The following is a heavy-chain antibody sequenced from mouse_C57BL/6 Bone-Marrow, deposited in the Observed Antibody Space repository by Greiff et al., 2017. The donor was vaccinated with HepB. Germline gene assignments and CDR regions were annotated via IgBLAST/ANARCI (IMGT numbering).Heavy chain of an antibody. CDR2: ISSGGSYT. Sequence: DVKLVESGGDLVKPGGSLKLSCAASGFTFSSYGMSWVRQTPDKRLEWVATISSGGSYTYYPDSVKGRFTISRDNAKNTLYLQMSSLKSEDTAMYYCARHFTTVPPAMDYWGQGTSVTVSS. V-gene: IGHV5-6*02. CDR1: GFTFSSYG. D-gene: IGHD1-1*01. CDR3: ARHFTTVPPAMDY. J-gene: IGHJ4*01.